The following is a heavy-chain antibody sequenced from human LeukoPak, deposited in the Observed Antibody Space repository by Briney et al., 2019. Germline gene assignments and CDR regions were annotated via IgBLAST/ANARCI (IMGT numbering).Heavy chain of an antibody. J-gene: IGHJ4*02. Sequence: SETLSLTCTVSGDSIRNFYWNWIRQSPGKGLEWIGYIYQSGNTNYNPSLKSRLTTSIDTSKNQLSLNLNSVTAADTAVYYCARATYGSGSYYVVNFDYWGQGTLVTVSS. CDR1: GDSIRNFY. CDR3: ARATYGSGSYYVVNFDY. D-gene: IGHD3-10*01. V-gene: IGHV4-59*01. CDR2: IYQSGNT.